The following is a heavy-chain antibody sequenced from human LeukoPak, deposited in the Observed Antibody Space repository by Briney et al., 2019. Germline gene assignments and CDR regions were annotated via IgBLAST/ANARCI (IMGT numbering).Heavy chain of an antibody. CDR1: GFSVTRDY. D-gene: IGHD1-14*01. Sequence: PGGSLRLSCAVSGFSVTRDYVNWVRQAPGKGLEWVSLIHPSGVTNYADSVKGRFTISRDNSKNTLYLQMNSLRAEDTAVYYCARTRVTVTTYYFDYWDRGTPVTVSS. V-gene: IGHV3-53*01. CDR2: IHPSGVT. CDR3: ARTRVTVTTYYFDY. J-gene: IGHJ4*02.